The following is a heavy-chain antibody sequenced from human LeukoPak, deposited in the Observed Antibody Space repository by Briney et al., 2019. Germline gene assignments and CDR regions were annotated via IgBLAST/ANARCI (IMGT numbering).Heavy chain of an antibody. V-gene: IGHV1-2*02. J-gene: IGHJ1*01. D-gene: IGHD2-21*02. CDR2: INPNSGGT. Sequence: ASVKVSFKASGYTFTGYYMHWVRQAPGQGLEWMGWINPNSGGTNYAQKFQGRVTMTRDTSISTAYMELSRLRSDDTAVYYCARGVRYCGGDCYSSVHFQHWGQGTLVTVSS. CDR3: ARGVRYCGGDCYSSVHFQH. CDR1: GYTFTGYY.